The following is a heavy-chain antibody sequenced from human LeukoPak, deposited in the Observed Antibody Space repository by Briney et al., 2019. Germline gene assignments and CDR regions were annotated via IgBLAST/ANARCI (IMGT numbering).Heavy chain of an antibody. CDR2: INSSGSTI. CDR3: AELGITMIGGV. D-gene: IGHD3-10*02. CDR1: GFTLSSYE. J-gene: IGHJ6*04. V-gene: IGHV3-48*03. Sequence: GGSLRLSCAPSGFTLSSYEMNWVRQAPGKGLEWVSYINSSGSTIYYADSVKGRFTISRDNAKNSLYLQMNSLRAEETAVYYCAELGITMIGGVWGKGTTVTISS.